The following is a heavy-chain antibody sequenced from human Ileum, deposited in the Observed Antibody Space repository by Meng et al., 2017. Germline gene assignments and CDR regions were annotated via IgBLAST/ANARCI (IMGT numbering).Heavy chain of an antibody. V-gene: IGHV4-4*02. D-gene: IGHD4-23*01. CDR3: ARHGGYYQGF. Sequence: QGQLQESGPGLVKPSGTLSLTCAVPSGSITSDTYWSWVRLPPGKGLEWIGQISHSGSTFYNPSLKSRVTMSVDKSKSQFSLMLTSVTAADTAVYYCARHGGYYQGFWGQGTLVTVSS. CDR1: SGSITSDTY. J-gene: IGHJ4*02. CDR2: ISHSGST.